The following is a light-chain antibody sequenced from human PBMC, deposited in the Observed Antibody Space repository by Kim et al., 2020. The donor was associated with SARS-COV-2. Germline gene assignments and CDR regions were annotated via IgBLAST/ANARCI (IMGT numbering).Light chain of an antibody. Sequence: VSPGQTASITCSGDKLGNKYTCWYQQRPGQSPVLVIYQDTKRPSGIPERFSGSNSGNTATLTISGTQAMDEADYYCQAWDSSTAVVFGGGTQLTVL. CDR3: QAWDSSTAVV. CDR2: QDT. V-gene: IGLV3-1*01. CDR1: KLGNKY. J-gene: IGLJ2*01.